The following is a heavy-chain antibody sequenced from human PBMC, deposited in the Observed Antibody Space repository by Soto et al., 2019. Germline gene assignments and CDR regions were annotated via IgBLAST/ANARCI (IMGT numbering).Heavy chain of an antibody. CDR1: GYSFTGYW. Sequence: PGESLKISCKGSGYSFTGYWIGWVRQMPGKGLEWMGIIYPGDSDTRYSPSFQGQVTISADKSISTAYLQWSSLKASDTTMYYCARGYYYGQDAFDIWGQGTMVTVSS. CDR3: ARGYYYGQDAFDI. V-gene: IGHV5-51*01. J-gene: IGHJ3*02. CDR2: IYPGDSDT. D-gene: IGHD3-22*01.